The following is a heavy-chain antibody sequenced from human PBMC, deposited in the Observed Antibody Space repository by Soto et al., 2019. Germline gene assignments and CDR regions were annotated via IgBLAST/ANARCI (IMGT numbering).Heavy chain of an antibody. CDR2: INSDGSTT. J-gene: IGHJ5*02. CDR3: VRGGYRAYWFDP. CDR1: GFTFTNYW. D-gene: IGHD5-12*01. Sequence: EVQLVESGGTFVQPGGSLRLSCAASGFTFTNYWMHWVRQAPGKGLVWVACINSDGSTTNYADSVKGRFTVSRDNAENSLYLQMNSLTDDDTAVYYCVRGGYRAYWFDPWGQGTLATVSS. V-gene: IGHV3-74*01.